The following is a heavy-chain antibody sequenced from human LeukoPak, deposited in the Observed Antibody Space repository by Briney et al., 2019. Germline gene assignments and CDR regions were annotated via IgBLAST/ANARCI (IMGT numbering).Heavy chain of an antibody. CDR1: GFTFSSYG. J-gene: IGHJ4*02. Sequence: PGGSLRLSCAASGFTFSSYGMHWVRQAPGKGLEWVAVISYDGSNKYYADSVKGRFTISRDNSKNTLYLQMNSLRAEHTAVYYCAKGSRAYYDILYFDYWGQGTLVTVSS. V-gene: IGHV3-30*18. D-gene: IGHD3-9*01. CDR2: ISYDGSNK. CDR3: AKGSRAYYDILYFDY.